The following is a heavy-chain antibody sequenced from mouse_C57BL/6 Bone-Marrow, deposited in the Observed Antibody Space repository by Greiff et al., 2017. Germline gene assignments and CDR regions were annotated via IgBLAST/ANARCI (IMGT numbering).Heavy chain of an antibody. CDR2: IYPRSGNT. V-gene: IGHV1-81*01. CDR1: GYTFTSYG. J-gene: IGHJ2*01. CDR3: AGGGSSSHFDY. D-gene: IGHD1-1*01. Sequence: QVHVKQSGAELARPGASVKLSCKASGYTFTSYGISWVKQRTGQGLEWIGEIYPRSGNTYYNEKFKGKATLTADKSSSTAYMGLRCLTSEDSAVYFCAGGGSSSHFDYWGQGTTLTVSS.